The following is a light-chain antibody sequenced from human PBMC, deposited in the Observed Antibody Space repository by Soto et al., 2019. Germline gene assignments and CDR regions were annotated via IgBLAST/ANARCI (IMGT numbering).Light chain of an antibody. Sequence: LMPSPATLSSTPRARATLPCRASQSVSHYFAWYQQTPGQAPRLLIYDASSRATGIPARFSGSGSGTDFTLTISSLESEDSAVYYCQQRGRWPGTFGPGTKVDIK. CDR3: QQRGRWPGT. V-gene: IGKV3-11*01. J-gene: IGKJ3*01. CDR2: DAS. CDR1: QSVSHY.